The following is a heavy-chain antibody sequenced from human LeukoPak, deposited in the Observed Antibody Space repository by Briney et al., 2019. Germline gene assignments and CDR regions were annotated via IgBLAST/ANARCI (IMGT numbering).Heavy chain of an antibody. D-gene: IGHD6-6*01. CDR2: ISGSGGST. CDR1: GFTFSSYA. V-gene: IGHV3-23*01. CDR3: AKDLTTYSSSAYYFDY. Sequence: PGGSLRLSCAASGFTFSSYAMSWVRQAPGKGLEWVSAISGSGGSTYYADSVKGRFTISRDNSKNTLYLQMNSLRAEDTAVYYCAKDLTTYSSSAYYFDYWGQGTLVTVSS. J-gene: IGHJ4*02.